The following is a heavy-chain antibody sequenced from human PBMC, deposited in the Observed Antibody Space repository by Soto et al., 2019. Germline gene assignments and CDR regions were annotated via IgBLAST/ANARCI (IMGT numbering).Heavy chain of an antibody. Sequence: QVQLVQSGAEVKKPGASVKISCQASGYTFSTYALHWVRQAPGQRLEWMSWINVGNGNTKYSQKLQGRFALTRDTSASTVDMELSSLRSEDTAIYYCAREGCSNGVCYDNAFDIWGQGTMVTVSS. D-gene: IGHD2-8*01. V-gene: IGHV1-3*01. CDR1: GYTFSTYA. CDR2: INVGNGNT. J-gene: IGHJ3*02. CDR3: AREGCSNGVCYDNAFDI.